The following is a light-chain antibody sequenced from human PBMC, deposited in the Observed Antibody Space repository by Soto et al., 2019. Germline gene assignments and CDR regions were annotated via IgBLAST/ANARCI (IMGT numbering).Light chain of an antibody. CDR2: GNS. Sequence: QPVLTQPPSVSGAPGQRVTISCTGSSSNIGAGYDVHWYQQLPGTAPKLLIYGNSNRPSGVPDRFSGSKSGTSASLAITGLHAEDEADYYCQSYDSSLSGVVFGGGTQLTVL. CDR1: SSNIGAGYD. J-gene: IGLJ2*01. CDR3: QSYDSSLSGVV. V-gene: IGLV1-40*01.